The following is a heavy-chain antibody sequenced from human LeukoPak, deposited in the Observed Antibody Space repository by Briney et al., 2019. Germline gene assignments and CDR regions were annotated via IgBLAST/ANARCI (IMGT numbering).Heavy chain of an antibody. CDR2: IYYSGST. J-gene: IGHJ5*02. V-gene: IGHV4-31*03. CDR1: GGSISSGGYY. CDR3: ARGTPITIFGVVIPYWFDP. D-gene: IGHD3-3*01. Sequence: PSETLSLTRTVSGGSISSGGYYWSWIRQHPGKGLEWIGYIYYSGSTYYNPSLKSRVTISVDTSKNQFSLKLSSVTAADTAVYYCARGTPITIFGVVIPYWFDPWGQGTLVTVSS.